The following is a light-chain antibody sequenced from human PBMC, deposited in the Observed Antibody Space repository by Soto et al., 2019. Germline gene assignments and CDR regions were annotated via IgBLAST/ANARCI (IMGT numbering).Light chain of an antibody. CDR3: QQRSNWRIT. CDR1: QSVGSL. J-gene: IGKJ5*01. V-gene: IGKV3-11*01. Sequence: EIVMTQSPVTLSLSPRERATPSRRASQSVGSLLAWYQQKPGQAPRLLIYRASSRATGISGSFSGSGSGTEFTLTISSLEPEDFAVYYCQQRSNWRITFGQGTRLEIK. CDR2: RAS.